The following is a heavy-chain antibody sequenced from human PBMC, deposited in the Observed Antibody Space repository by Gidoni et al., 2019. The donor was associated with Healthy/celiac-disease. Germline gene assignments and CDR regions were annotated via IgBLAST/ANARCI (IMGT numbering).Heavy chain of an antibody. CDR1: GGSFSGYY. CDR3: ARGSLTWNYDY. D-gene: IGHD1-7*01. Sequence: QVQLQQWGAGLLKPSETLSLTCAVYGGSFSGYYWSWIRQPPGKGLEWIGEIKHRGSTNYNPSLKSRVTISVDTSKNQFSLKLSSVTAADTAVYYCARGSLTWNYDYWGQGTLVTVSS. CDR2: IKHRGST. V-gene: IGHV4-34*01. J-gene: IGHJ4*02.